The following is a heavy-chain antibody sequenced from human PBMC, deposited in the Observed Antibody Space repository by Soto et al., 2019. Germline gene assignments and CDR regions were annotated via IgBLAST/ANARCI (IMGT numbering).Heavy chain of an antibody. CDR3: ARDSQIGTARETSYYYYYGMDV. V-gene: IGHV3-33*01. D-gene: IGHD1-1*01. Sequence: GGSLRLSCAASGFTFNSYGMHWVRQAPGKGLEWVAVIWYDGSNKYYADSVKGRFTISRDNSKNTLYLQINSLRAEDTAVYYCARDSQIGTARETSYYYYYGMDVWGQGTTVTVSS. CDR2: IWYDGSNK. CDR1: GFTFNSYG. J-gene: IGHJ6*02.